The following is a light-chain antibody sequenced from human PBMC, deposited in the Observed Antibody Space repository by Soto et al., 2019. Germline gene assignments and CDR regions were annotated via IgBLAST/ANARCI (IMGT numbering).Light chain of an antibody. V-gene: IGKV1-5*03. CDR2: KSS. CDR3: QQFNTPPWT. CDR1: QSVSIW. Sequence: DIQMTQSPSTLSASVGDRVTISCRASQSVSIWLAWYQQKPGRAPKLLIYKSSILESGVPSRFSGSGSGTEFTLTISSLQPDDFATYYCQQFNTPPWTFGQGTKVDIK. J-gene: IGKJ1*01.